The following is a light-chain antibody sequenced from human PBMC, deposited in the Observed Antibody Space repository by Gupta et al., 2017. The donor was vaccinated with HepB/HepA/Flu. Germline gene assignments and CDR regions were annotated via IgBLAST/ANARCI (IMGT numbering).Light chain of an antibody. Sequence: DGVMAQSPDSLAVSLGERATINCKSSQSGLYKSNDNNYLAWYLQKPGQPPQLLIYWASTRASGVPDRFSGSGSGTDFTLTTTSLQAEDVAVYYCQQYLPTWTFGQGTKVEIK. V-gene: IGKV4-1*01. CDR1: QSGLYKSNDNNY. CDR3: QQYLPTWT. J-gene: IGKJ1*01. CDR2: WAS.